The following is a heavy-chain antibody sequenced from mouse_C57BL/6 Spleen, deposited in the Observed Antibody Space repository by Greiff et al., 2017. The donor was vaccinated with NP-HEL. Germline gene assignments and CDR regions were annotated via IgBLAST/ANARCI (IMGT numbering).Heavy chain of an antibody. CDR2: IYPGDGDT. CDR3: AREESGGLPYYFDY. Sequence: QVQLQQSGPELVKPGASVKISCKASGYAFSSSWMNWVKQRPGKGLEWIGRIYPGDGDTNYNGKFKGKATLTADKSSSTAYMQLSSLTSEDSAVYCCAREESGGLPYYFDYWGQGTTLTVSS. D-gene: IGHD5-5*01. V-gene: IGHV1-82*01. J-gene: IGHJ2*01. CDR1: GYAFSSSW.